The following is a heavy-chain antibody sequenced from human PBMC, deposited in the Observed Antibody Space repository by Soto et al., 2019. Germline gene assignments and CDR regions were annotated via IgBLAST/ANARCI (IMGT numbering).Heavy chain of an antibody. D-gene: IGHD6-13*01. V-gene: IGHV3-30*18. Sequence: PGGSLRLSCADSGFTFSNYGMHWVRQAPGKGLEWVAAISYDGSNKYYADSVKGRFTISRDNSKNTLYLQMNSLRAEYTAVYYCAKEKGIAAAPSDYWGQGTLVTVSS. CDR3: AKEKGIAAAPSDY. J-gene: IGHJ4*02. CDR1: GFTFSNYG. CDR2: ISYDGSNK.